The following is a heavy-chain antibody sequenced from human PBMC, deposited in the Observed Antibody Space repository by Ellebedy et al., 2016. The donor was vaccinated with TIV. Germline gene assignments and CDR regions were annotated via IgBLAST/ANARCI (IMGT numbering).Heavy chain of an antibody. V-gene: IGHV1-2*02. CDR2: INPNNGAT. D-gene: IGHD6-19*01. CDR3: ASIAVADDFDY. CDR1: GYTFTGYY. J-gene: IGHJ4*02. Sequence: ASVKVSXKASGYTFTGYYIHWVRQAPGQGLEWMGWINPNNGATNYAQKFQGRVTMTRDTSISTAYMDLSRLRSDDTAVYYCASIAVADDFDYWGQGTLVTVSS.